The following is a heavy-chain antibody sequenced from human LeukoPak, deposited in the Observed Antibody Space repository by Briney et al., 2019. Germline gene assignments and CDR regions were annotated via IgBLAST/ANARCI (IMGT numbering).Heavy chain of an antibody. CDR3: ARDGTGWSRDY. D-gene: IGHD1/OR15-1a*01. Sequence: GGSLRLSCAASGFTVSYNYIYWVRQGPGKGLEWVSSISTDSIYIYYADSVKGRFTISRDNAKNSLYLQMSSLRAEDTAVYYCARDGTGWSRDYWGQGTLVTVSS. CDR1: GFTVSYNY. V-gene: IGHV3-21*01. J-gene: IGHJ4*02. CDR2: ISTDSIYI.